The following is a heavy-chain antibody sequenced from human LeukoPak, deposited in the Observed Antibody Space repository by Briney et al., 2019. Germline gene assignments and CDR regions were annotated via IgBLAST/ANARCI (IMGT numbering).Heavy chain of an antibody. CDR3: AKAGSRQLEDY. J-gene: IGHJ4*02. Sequence: GGSLRLSCAASGFAFSDYAISWVRHPPGKGLEWVSAVSASGASTYYADSVEGRFSISRENSKRTLYLQMNSLRAEDTAIYYCAKAGSRQLEDYWGQGTLVTISS. CDR1: GFAFSDYA. D-gene: IGHD1-1*01. V-gene: IGHV3-23*01. CDR2: VSASGAST.